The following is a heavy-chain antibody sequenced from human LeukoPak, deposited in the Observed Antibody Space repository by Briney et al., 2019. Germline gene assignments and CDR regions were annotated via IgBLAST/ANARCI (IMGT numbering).Heavy chain of an antibody. CDR1: GYSFTSYW. Sequence: GESLQISCKGSGYSFTSYWISWVRQMPGKGLEWMGIIYPGDSDTRYSPSFQGQVTISADKSISTAYLQWSSLKASDTAMYYCARRGYCSGGSCYSGQYNWFDPWGQGTLVTVSS. J-gene: IGHJ5*02. V-gene: IGHV5-51*01. CDR3: ARRGYCSGGSCYSGQYNWFDP. CDR2: IYPGDSDT. D-gene: IGHD2-15*01.